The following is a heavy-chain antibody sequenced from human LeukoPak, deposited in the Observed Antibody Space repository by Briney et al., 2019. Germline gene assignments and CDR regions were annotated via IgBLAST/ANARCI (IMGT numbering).Heavy chain of an antibody. D-gene: IGHD2-15*01. CDR1: GYTFTSYG. J-gene: IGHJ4*02. V-gene: IGHV1-18*01. CDR2: INAYNTNT. Sequence: ASVKVSCKASGYTFTSYGITWVRQAPGQGLEWMGWINAYNTNTNYAQKLQGRVTMTTDTSTNTAYMELRSLRSEDTAVYFCAREGYCRGGTCYSFDYWGQGTLVTVSS. CDR3: AREGYCRGGTCYSFDY.